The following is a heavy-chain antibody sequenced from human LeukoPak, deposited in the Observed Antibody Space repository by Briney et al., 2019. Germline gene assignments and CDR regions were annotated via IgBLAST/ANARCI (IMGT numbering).Heavy chain of an antibody. J-gene: IGHJ3*02. Sequence: GGSLRLSCAASGFTFSSYSMNWVRQAPGKGLEWVSSISSSSSYIYYADSVKGRFTISRDNAKNSLYLQMNILRPEDTALYYCVKDPRSSGLRGTFDIWGQGTMVTVSS. CDR2: ISSSSSYI. V-gene: IGHV3-21*04. CDR3: VKDPRSSGLRGTFDI. D-gene: IGHD6-25*01. CDR1: GFTFSSYS.